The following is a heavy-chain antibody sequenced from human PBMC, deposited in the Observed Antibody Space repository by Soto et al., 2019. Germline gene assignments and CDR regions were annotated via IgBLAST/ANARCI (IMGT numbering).Heavy chain of an antibody. J-gene: IGHJ6*02. Sequence: QVQLVQSGVEVKKPGASVKVSCKASGYTVNNYAISWVRQAPGQGLEWMGWINTYNGDTNYAKKFQGRLTMTADTSTSTAYVELGSLRSDDTAVYYCAKAIYGDFGYYYGMDVWGQGTTVTVSS. D-gene: IGHD4-17*01. CDR2: INTYNGDT. V-gene: IGHV1-18*01. CDR1: GYTVNNYA. CDR3: AKAIYGDFGYYYGMDV.